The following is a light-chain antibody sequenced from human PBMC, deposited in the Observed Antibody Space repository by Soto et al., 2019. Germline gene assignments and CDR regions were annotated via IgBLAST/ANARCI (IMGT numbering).Light chain of an antibody. Sequence: VMTQSPATLSVSPGETATLSCRASQSVSSDLAWYQQKPGQSPRLLIYSVSTRATGIPARFSGSGFGTEFSLIISSLQSEDFALYFCLQYDNWPRTFGQGTKVDIK. CDR1: QSVSSD. CDR2: SVS. V-gene: IGKV3-15*01. J-gene: IGKJ1*01. CDR3: LQYDNWPRT.